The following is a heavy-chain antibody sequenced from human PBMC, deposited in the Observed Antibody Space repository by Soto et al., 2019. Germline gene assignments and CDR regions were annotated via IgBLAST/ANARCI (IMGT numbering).Heavy chain of an antibody. V-gene: IGHV1-46*01. Sequence: ASVKVSCKASGYTFTSYYMHWVRQAPGQGLEWMGIINPSGGSTSYAQKFQGRVAMTRDTSTSTVYMELSSLRSEDTAVYYCARDRLDSSSPSVMDVWGQGTTVTVSS. CDR2: INPSGGST. CDR3: ARDRLDSSSPSVMDV. CDR1: GYTFTSYY. J-gene: IGHJ6*02. D-gene: IGHD6-13*01.